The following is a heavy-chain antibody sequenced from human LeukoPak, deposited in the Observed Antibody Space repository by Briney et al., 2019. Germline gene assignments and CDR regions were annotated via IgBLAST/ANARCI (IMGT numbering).Heavy chain of an antibody. CDR2: IRYDGSNK. Sequence: PGGSLRLSCAASGFTFSSYGMHWVRQAPGKGLEWVAFIRYDGSNKYYADSVKGRFTISRDNSKNTLYLQMNSLRAEDTALYYCAKGSYDSSGPRGGYFDYWGQGTLVTVSS. CDR1: GFTFSSYG. CDR3: AKGSYDSSGPRGGYFDY. V-gene: IGHV3-30*02. D-gene: IGHD3-22*01. J-gene: IGHJ4*02.